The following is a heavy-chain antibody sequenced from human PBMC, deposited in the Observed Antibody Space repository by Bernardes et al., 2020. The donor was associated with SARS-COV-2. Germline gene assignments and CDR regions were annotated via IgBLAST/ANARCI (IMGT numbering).Heavy chain of an antibody. Sequence: SETLSLTCAVYGGSFSGYYWSWIRQPPGKGLEWIGEINHLGSTNYNPSLKSRVTISVDTSKDQFSLQLSSVTAADTAVYYCARLRRNPRITMVLERPRNAFDIWGQGTMVTVSS. V-gene: IGHV4-34*01. J-gene: IGHJ3*02. CDR3: ARLRRNPRITMVLERPRNAFDI. D-gene: IGHD3-10*01. CDR1: GGSFSGYY. CDR2: INHLGST.